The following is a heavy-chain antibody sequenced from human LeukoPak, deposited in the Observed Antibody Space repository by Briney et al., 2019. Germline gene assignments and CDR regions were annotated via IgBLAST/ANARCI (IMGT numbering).Heavy chain of an antibody. CDR2: IIPIFGTA. J-gene: IGHJ4*02. D-gene: IGHD4-17*01. V-gene: IGHV1-69*01. Sequence: GASVKVSCKASGGTFSSYAISWVRQAPGQGLEWMGGIIPIFGTANYAQKFQGRVTITADESTSTAYMELSRLRSDDTAVYYCARALDYGDYDFEYWGQGTLVTVSS. CDR1: GGTFSSYA. CDR3: ARALDYGDYDFEY.